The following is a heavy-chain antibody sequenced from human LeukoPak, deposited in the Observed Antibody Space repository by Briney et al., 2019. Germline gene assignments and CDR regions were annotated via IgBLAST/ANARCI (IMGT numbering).Heavy chain of an antibody. D-gene: IGHD3-10*01. J-gene: IGHJ6*03. V-gene: IGHV3-23*01. CDR3: AKVNLVRGVIISYYYYYMDV. CDR2: ISGSGGST. Sequence: GGSLRLSCAVSGFTFSSYAMSWVRQTPGKGLEWVSAISGSGGSTYYADSVKGRFTISRDNSKNTLYLQMNSLRAEDTAVYYCAKVNLVRGVIISYYYYYMDVWGKGTTVTVSS. CDR1: GFTFSSYA.